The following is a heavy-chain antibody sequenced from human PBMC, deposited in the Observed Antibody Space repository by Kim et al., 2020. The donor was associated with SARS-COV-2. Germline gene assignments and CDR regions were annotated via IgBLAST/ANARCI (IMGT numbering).Heavy chain of an antibody. V-gene: IGHV3-30-3*02. CDR1: GFTFSSYA. J-gene: IGHJ4*02. CDR3: AKDYGSGSYLDY. Sequence: GRSLRLSCAASGFTFSSYAMHWVRQAPGKGLEWVAVISYDGSNKYYADSVKGRFTISRDNSKNTLYLQMNSLRAEDKAVYYCAKDYGSGSYLDYWGQGTLVTVSS. D-gene: IGHD3-10*01. CDR2: ISYDGSNK.